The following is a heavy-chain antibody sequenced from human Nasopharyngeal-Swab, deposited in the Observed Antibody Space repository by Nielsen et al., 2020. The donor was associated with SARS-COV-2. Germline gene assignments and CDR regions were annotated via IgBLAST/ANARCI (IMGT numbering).Heavy chain of an antibody. CDR2: INSDGSST. V-gene: IGHV3-74*01. Sequence: GVLKISCAASGFTFSNYWMHWVRQAPGKGLVWVSRINSDGSSTSYADSVKGRFTISRDNAKNTLFLQMNSLRGEDTAVYYCASPRHSYGTYYYYGMDVWGQGTTVTVSS. D-gene: IGHD5-18*01. CDR1: GFTFSNYW. CDR3: ASPRHSYGTYYYYGMDV. J-gene: IGHJ6*02.